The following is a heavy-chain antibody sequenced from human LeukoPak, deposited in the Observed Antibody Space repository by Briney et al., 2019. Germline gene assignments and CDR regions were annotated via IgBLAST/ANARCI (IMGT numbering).Heavy chain of an antibody. CDR2: ISYDGSNK. V-gene: IGHV3-30*04. CDR3: ARDNSGSYSDFDY. Sequence: RSLRLSCAASGFTFSSYAMHWVRQAPGKGLEWVAVISYDGSNKYYADSVKGRFTISRDNSKNTLYLQMNSLRAEDTAVYYCARDNSGSYSDFDYWGQGTLVTVSS. D-gene: IGHD1-26*01. J-gene: IGHJ4*02. CDR1: GFTFSSYA.